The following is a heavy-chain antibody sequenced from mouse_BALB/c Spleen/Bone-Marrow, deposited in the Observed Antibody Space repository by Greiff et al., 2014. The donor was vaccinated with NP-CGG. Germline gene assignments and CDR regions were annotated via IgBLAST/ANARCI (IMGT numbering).Heavy chain of an antibody. CDR1: GFNINDYY. Sequence: VQLQQSGAQLVSSGTSVKLSCTASGFNINDYYIHWVKQRPEQGLEWIGWIDPENGDTEYAPKFQGKATMTADTSANTAYLHLSSLTSEDTAVYYCNALPRKEAMDYWGQGNSITVSS. J-gene: IGHJ4*01. CDR2: IDPENGDT. D-gene: IGHD3-1*01. CDR3: NALPRKEAMDY. V-gene: IGHV14-4*02.